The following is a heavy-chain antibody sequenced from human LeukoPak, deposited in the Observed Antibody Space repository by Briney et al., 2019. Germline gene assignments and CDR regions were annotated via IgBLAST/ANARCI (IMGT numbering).Heavy chain of an antibody. CDR3: ARDGLSIAAAGTPIISLDY. Sequence: NPGGSLRLSCADSGFIFSSYSMNWVRQAPGKGLEWVSSISSSSCIYYADSVKGRFTISRDNAKNSLYLQMNSLRAEDTAVYYCARDGLSIAAAGTPIISLDYWGQGTLVTVSS. CDR1: GFIFSSYS. J-gene: IGHJ4*02. V-gene: IGHV3-21*01. CDR2: ISSSSCI. D-gene: IGHD6-13*01.